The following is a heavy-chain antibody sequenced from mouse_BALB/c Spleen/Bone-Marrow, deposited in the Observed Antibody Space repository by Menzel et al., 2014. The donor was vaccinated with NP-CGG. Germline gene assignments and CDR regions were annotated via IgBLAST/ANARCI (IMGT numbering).Heavy chain of an antibody. J-gene: IGHJ3*01. CDR3: SRNYDYDEGAWFTY. CDR2: IDPSDNYT. Sequence: VHLVESGAELVKPGASVKMSCKASGYTFTSYWMHWVKQRPGQGLEWIGAIDPSDNYTHYNQEFKDKATLTVDTSSSTAYIQLSNLTSEDSAVYFCSRNYDYDEGAWFTYWGQGTLVTVSA. D-gene: IGHD2-4*01. V-gene: IGHV1S127*01. CDR1: GYTFTSYW.